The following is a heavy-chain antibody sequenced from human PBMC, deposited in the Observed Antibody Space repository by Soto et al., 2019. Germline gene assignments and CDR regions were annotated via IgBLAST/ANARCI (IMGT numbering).Heavy chain of an antibody. V-gene: IGHV3-23*01. CDR3: AKASGQWPD. D-gene: IGHD3-10*01. CDR2: ISGGGGPT. CDR1: GFTFSGYA. Sequence: GGSLRLSCAASGFTFSGYAMNWVRQAPGKGLEWVSTISGGGGPTDYADSVKGRFTISRDNSKNTLYLQMNSLRAEDTAVYYCAKASGQWPDCGQGPLVTVYS. J-gene: IGHJ4*02.